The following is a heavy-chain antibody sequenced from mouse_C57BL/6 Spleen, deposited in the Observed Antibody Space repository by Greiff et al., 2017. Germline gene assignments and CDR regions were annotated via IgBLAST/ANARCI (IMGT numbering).Heavy chain of an antibody. Sequence: VQVVESGGDLVKPGGSLKLSCAASGFTFSSYGMSWVRQTPDKRLEWVATISSGGSYTYYPDSVKGRFTISRDNAKNTLYLQMSSLKSEDTAMYYCARQTVVAFDYWGQGTTLTVSS. D-gene: IGHD1-1*01. V-gene: IGHV5-6*01. CDR1: GFTFSSYG. J-gene: IGHJ2*01. CDR2: ISSGGSYT. CDR3: ARQTVVAFDY.